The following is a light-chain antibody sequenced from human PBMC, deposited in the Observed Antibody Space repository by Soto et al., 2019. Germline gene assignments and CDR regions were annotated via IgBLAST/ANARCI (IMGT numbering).Light chain of an antibody. CDR3: QQYSASPRT. Sequence: EVVLTQSPGTLSLSPGERATLSCRASRTVDGNYLAWYHQKPGQAPRLLIHSASTRAPGIPDRFSASGAGTDFTLTISRLEPEDSAVYYCQQYSASPRTSGQGTKVDIK. V-gene: IGKV3-20*01. CDR1: RTVDGNY. J-gene: IGKJ1*01. CDR2: SAS.